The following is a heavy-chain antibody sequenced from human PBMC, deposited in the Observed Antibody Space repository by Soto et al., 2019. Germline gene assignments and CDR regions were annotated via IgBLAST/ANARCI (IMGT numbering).Heavy chain of an antibody. CDR1: GFTFSSYA. CDR3: AKDQFSRVCGVCY. V-gene: IGHV3-23*01. CDR2: ISGSGGST. D-gene: IGHD2-21*02. Sequence: EVQLLESGGGLVQPGGSLRLSCAASGFTFSSYAMSWVRQAPGKGLEWVSAISGSGGSTYYADSVKGRFTISRDNSKNTLYMQMNTLRDEDTAVYYCAKDQFSRVCGVCYWGQGTLVTVSS. J-gene: IGHJ4*02.